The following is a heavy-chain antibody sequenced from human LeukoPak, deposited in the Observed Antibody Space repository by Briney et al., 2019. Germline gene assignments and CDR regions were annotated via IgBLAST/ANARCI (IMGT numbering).Heavy chain of an antibody. V-gene: IGHV1-2*02. CDR3: AREGDFRYSRQYNWFDP. Sequence: ASVKVPCKAYGYTFTGYYMHWVRQAPGQGLEWMGWINPNSGGTNYAQKFQGRVTMTRDTSISTAYMELSRLRSDDTAVYYCAREGDFRYSRQYNWFDPWGQGTLVTVSS. J-gene: IGHJ5*02. CDR2: INPNSGGT. CDR1: GYTFTGYY. D-gene: IGHD2-15*01.